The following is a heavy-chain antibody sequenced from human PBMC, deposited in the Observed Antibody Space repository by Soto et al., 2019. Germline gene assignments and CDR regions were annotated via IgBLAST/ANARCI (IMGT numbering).Heavy chain of an antibody. CDR1: GDTFTNYD. CDR2: MNTNSGNT. CDR3: ARGRDGMDV. Sequence: QVQLVQSGAEVNKPEASVKVSCKASGDTFTNYDNKWVRQATGQGLELMGWMNTNSGNTGYAQKFQGRVTMTRTTSRSTAYMELSSLRSEDTAVYYCARGRDGMDVWGQGTTVTVSS. V-gene: IGHV1-8*01. J-gene: IGHJ6*02.